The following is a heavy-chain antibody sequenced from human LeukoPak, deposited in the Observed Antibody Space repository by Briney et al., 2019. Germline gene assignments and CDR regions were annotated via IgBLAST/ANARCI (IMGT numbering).Heavy chain of an antibody. D-gene: IGHD4-23*01. CDR2: IYYSGST. V-gene: IGHV4-39*07. CDR3: ARVVGGNSGVAY. Sequence: SETLSLTCTVSGGSISSSSYYWGWIRQPPGKGLEWIGSIYYSGSTYYNPSLKSRVTISVDTSKNQFSLKLSSVTAADTAVYYCARVVGGNSGVAYWGQGTLVTVSS. J-gene: IGHJ4*02. CDR1: GGSISSSSYY.